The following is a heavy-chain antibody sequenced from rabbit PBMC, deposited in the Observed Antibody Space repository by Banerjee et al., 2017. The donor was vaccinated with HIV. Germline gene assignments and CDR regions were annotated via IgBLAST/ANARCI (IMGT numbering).Heavy chain of an antibody. J-gene: IGHJ4*01. CDR1: GFDFSSNA. V-gene: IGHV1S45*01. CDR2: INTISGDT. D-gene: IGHD4-1*01. CDR3: ARDLAGVIGWNFNL. Sequence: QEQLEESGGDLVKPEGSLTLTCKASGFDFSSNAICWVRQAPGKGLEWIACINTISGDTVYATWAKGRFTISKASWTTVTLQMTSLTAADTASYFCARDLAGVIGWNFNLWGPGTLVTVS.